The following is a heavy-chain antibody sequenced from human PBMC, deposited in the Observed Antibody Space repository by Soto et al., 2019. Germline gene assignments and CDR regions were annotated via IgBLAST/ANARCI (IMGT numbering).Heavy chain of an antibody. CDR2: IGPESGAT. V-gene: IGHV1-2*02. CDR1: GYTFTGHY. Sequence: ASVKVSCKASGYTFTGHYIHWVRQAPEQGPEWMGEIGPESGATRYAQKFQGRVTMSRDTSITTVYMELNNLSPDDTAVYYCGRGRSGQIVVFYWGQGTPVTVSS. CDR3: GRGRSGQIVVFY. J-gene: IGHJ4*02. D-gene: IGHD1-26*01.